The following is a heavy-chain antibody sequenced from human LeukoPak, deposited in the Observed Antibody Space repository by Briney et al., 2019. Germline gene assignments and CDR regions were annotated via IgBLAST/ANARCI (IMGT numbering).Heavy chain of an antibody. D-gene: IGHD2-15*01. CDR1: GFTFSESW. Sequence: PGGSLRLSCAASGFTFSESWMSWVRQAPGKGLEWVANMNDDGSEKDYVDSVKGRFTISRDNARKSLYLQMSSLRAEDTAVYYCATYGHGVAGDFGGRGTTVTVS. J-gene: IGHJ6*02. CDR2: MNDDGSEK. V-gene: IGHV3-7*01. CDR3: ATYGHGVAGDF.